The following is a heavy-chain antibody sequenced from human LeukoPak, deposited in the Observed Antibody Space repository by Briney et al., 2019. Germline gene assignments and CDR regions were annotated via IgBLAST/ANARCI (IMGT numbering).Heavy chain of an antibody. CDR1: GFTFSSYS. D-gene: IGHD2-2*02. CDR3: VRDIRHPSYYFDY. CDR2: ISHNGDSI. J-gene: IGHJ4*02. Sequence: PGGSLRLSCAASGFTFSSYSMNWIRQAPGKGLEWVSYISHNGDSIYYADPVKGRFTISRDNAKSSLYLQMNSLRAEDTAVFYCVRDIRHPSYYFDYWGQGTLVTVSS. V-gene: IGHV3-48*01.